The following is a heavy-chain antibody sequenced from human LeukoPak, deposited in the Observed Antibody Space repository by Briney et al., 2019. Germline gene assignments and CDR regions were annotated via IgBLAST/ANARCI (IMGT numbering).Heavy chain of an antibody. D-gene: IGHD2/OR15-2a*01. CDR1: GFTFSNYW. CDR2: IKQDGSDK. J-gene: IGHJ6*03. V-gene: IGHV3-7*03. CDR3: ARGEFGDYYYFYMDV. Sequence: GGSLRLSCAASGFTFSNYWMSWVRQAPGKGLEWVANIKQDGSDKYYVDSVKGRFTISRDNAKNSLYLQMNSLRAEDTALYYCARGEFGDYYYFYMDVWGKGTTVTVSS.